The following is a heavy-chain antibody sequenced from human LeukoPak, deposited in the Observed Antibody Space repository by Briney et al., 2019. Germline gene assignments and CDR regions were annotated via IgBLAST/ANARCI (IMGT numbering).Heavy chain of an antibody. Sequence: GGSLRLSCAASGFTFSSYGMHWARQAPGKGLEWVAVIWYDGSNKYYADSVKGRFTISRDNSKNTLYLQMNSLRAEDTAVYYCARAYVVVTAPDYWGQGTLVTVSS. CDR3: ARAYVVVTAPDY. CDR1: GFTFSSYG. CDR2: IWYDGSNK. J-gene: IGHJ4*02. D-gene: IGHD2-21*02. V-gene: IGHV3-33*01.